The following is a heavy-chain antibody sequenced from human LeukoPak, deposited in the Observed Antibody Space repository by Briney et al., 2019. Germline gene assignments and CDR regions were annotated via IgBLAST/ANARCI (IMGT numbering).Heavy chain of an antibody. CDR1: GGSFSGYY. V-gene: IGHV4-34*01. CDR3: ARGPYMVRGVIATTGDY. D-gene: IGHD3-10*01. CDR2: INHSGST. Sequence: SETLSLTCAVYGGSFSGYYWSWIRQPPGKGLEWIGEINHSGSTNYNPSPKSRVTISVDTSKNQFSLKLSSVTAADTAVYYCARGPYMVRGVIATTGDYWGQGTLVTVSS. J-gene: IGHJ4*02.